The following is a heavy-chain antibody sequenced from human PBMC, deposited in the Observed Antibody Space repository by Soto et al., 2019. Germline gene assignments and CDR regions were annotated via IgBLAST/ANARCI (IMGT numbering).Heavy chain of an antibody. V-gene: IGHV3-21*01. Sequence: GWSLRLSCASSVFTFIRYSMNWVRQAPGKGLEWVSSISSTTNYIYYADSMKGRFTVSRDNAKNSVYLDMNSLSAEDTAVYYCARESEDLTSNFDYWGQGTLVTVSS. J-gene: IGHJ4*02. CDR3: ARESEDLTSNFDY. CDR2: ISSTTNYI. CDR1: VFTFIRYS.